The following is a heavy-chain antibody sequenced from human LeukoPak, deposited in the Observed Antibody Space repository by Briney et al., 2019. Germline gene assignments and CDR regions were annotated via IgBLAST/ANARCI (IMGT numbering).Heavy chain of an antibody. CDR1: GGSFSGYY. Sequence: PSETLSLTCAVYGGSFSGYYWSWIRQPPGKGLEWIGEINHSGSTNYNPSLKSRVTISVDTSKNQFSLKLSSVTAGDTAVYYCASGYDFGYWGQGTLVTVSS. J-gene: IGHJ4*02. D-gene: IGHD3-3*01. V-gene: IGHV4-34*01. CDR2: INHSGST. CDR3: ASGYDFGY.